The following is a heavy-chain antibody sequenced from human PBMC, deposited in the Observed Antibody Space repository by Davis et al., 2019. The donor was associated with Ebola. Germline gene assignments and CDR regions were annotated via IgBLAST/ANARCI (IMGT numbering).Heavy chain of an antibody. J-gene: IGHJ6*03. Sequence: GESLKISCAVSGLTFSSCAMSWVRQAPGKGLVWVSRVNDDGTGTSYADSVRGRFTISRDNAKNTLYLQMSSLRAEDTAVYYCVKFDYYYMDVWGKGTTVTVSS. V-gene: IGHV3-74*01. CDR1: GLTFSSCA. CDR3: VKFDYYYMDV. CDR2: VNDDGTGT.